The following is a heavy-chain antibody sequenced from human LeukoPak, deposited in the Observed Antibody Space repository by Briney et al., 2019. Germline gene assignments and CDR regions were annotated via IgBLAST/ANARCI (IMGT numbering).Heavy chain of an antibody. CDR3: AKDRGYYYDSSAYGSYFDY. CDR1: GFTFDDYT. CDR2: ISWDGGTT. V-gene: IGHV3-43*01. Sequence: GGSLRLSCEASGFTFDDYTMHWVRQSPGKGLEWVSLISWDGGTTYYADSVRGRFTISRDNSKNSLYLQMNSLRTEDTALYYCAKDRGYYYDSSAYGSYFDYWGQGTLVTVSS. D-gene: IGHD3-22*01. J-gene: IGHJ4*02.